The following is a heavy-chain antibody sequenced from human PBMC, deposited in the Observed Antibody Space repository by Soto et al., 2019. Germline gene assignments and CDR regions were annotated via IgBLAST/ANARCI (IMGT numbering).Heavy chain of an antibody. V-gene: IGHV4-34*01. D-gene: IGHD3-16*02. CDR3: SRVMITFGGVIAPQRFDY. Sequence: PSETLSLTCAVYGGSFSGYYWSWIRQPPGKGLEWIGEINHSGSTNYNPSLKSRVTISVDTSKNQFSLKLSSVTAADTAVYYCSRVMITFGGVIAPQRFDYWGQGTLVTVSS. CDR1: GGSFSGYY. CDR2: INHSGST. J-gene: IGHJ4*02.